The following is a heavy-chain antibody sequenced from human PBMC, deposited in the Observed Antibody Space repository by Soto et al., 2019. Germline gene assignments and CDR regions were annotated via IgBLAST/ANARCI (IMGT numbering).Heavy chain of an antibody. V-gene: IGHV3-53*01. J-gene: IGHJ3*02. D-gene: IGHD1-20*01. CDR2: IYSGGST. Sequence: GGSLRLSCAASGFTVSSNYMSWVRQVPGKGLEWVSVIYSGGSTYYADSVKGRFTISRDNSKNTLYLQMNSLRAEDTAVYYCARFNWNDPRDAFDIWGQGTMVTVSS. CDR3: ARFNWNDPRDAFDI. CDR1: GFTVSSNY.